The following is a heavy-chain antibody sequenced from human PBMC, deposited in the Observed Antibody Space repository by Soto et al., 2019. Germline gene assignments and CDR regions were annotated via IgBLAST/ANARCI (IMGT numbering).Heavy chain of an antibody. J-gene: IGHJ4*02. Sequence: SETLSLTCTVSRGSINNYYWSWIRQPPGKGQEWIGYIYYSGSTNYSPSRKSRVTISVDTPNNQISLKLSSVTAADTAVYYCARGGDYSDYWGQGTLVTVSS. V-gene: IGHV4-59*01. CDR3: ARGGDYSDY. CDR1: RGSINNYY. CDR2: IYYSGST.